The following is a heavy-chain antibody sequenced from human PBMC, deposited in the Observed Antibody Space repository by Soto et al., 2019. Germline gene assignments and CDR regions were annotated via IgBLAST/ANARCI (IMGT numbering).Heavy chain of an antibody. Sequence: ESGGGLVQPGGSLRLSCPASGFSLSTSWMTWVRQAPGKGLEWVANIMQDGSDKYYVDSVKGRFTISRDNAKNSLYLQMTSLRAEDTAVYYCASKRLYFYGLDVWGQGTTVTVSS. CDR3: ASKRLYFYGLDV. V-gene: IGHV3-7*01. CDR1: GFSLSTSW. CDR2: IMQDGSDK. J-gene: IGHJ6*02.